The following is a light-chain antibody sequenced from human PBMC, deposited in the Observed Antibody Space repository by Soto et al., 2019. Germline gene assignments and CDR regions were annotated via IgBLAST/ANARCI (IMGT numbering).Light chain of an antibody. V-gene: IGKV3-15*01. Sequence: EIVMTQSPVTLSVSPGERATLSCRASQSVGSHLAWYQQRPGQAPRLLIYGASYRATGIPPRFSGSGSGTDFTLTISSLQSEDFAVYYCQQYDNWPPFTFGHGTNVDIK. J-gene: IGKJ3*01. CDR3: QQYDNWPPFT. CDR2: GAS. CDR1: QSVGSH.